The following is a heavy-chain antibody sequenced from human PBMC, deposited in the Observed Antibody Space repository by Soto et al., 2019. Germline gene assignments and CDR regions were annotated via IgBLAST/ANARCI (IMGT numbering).Heavy chain of an antibody. V-gene: IGHV4-59*01. D-gene: IGHD6-25*01. CDR1: GASIRNYY. Sequence: PSETLSLTCTVSGASIRNYYWSWIRQPPGKGLEWIGYIYYSGSTNYNPSLKSRVTISVDTSKNQFSLKLSSVTAADTAVYYCARPHGGSSGWDNWFDPWGQGTLVTVSS. CDR3: ARPHGGSSGWDNWFDP. J-gene: IGHJ5*02. CDR2: IYYSGST.